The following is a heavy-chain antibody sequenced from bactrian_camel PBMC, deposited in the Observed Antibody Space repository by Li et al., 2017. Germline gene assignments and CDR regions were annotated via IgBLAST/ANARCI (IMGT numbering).Heavy chain of an antibody. Sequence: HVQLVESGGGSVQAGGSLRLSCAASEYSYSTDCMAWFRQAPGKEREGVAAIRTTDDSPYYANSVKGRFTISRDNAKNTLYLQMNSLKIEDTAVYYCAAASTPVCTSGPVRVADFHHWGQGTQVTVS. V-gene: IGHV3S1*01. CDR2: IRTTDDSP. CDR3: AAASTPVCTSGPVRVADFHH. J-gene: IGHJ6*01. D-gene: IGHD7*01. CDR1: EYSYSTDC.